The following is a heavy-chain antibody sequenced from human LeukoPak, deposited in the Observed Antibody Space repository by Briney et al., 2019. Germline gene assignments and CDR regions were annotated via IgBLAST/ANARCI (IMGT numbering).Heavy chain of an antibody. CDR3: ARPYYDFWSGYSYYFDY. CDR1: GFRFDDYA. CDR2: ISWNSGSI. V-gene: IGHV3-9*01. D-gene: IGHD3-3*01. Sequence: SLRLSCAVSGFRFDDYAMHWGRQAPGKGLEWVSGISWNSGSIGYADSVKGRFTISRDNAKNSLYLQMNSLRAEDTAVYYCARPYYDFWSGYSYYFDYWGQGTLVTVSS. J-gene: IGHJ4*02.